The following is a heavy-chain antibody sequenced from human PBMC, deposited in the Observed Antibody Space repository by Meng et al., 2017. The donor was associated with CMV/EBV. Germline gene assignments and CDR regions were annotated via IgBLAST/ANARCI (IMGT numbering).Heavy chain of an antibody. D-gene: IGHD6-6*01. CDR2: IKQDGSEK. V-gene: IGHV3-7*01. CDR3: AKGGALIAARPQIDY. CDR1: GFTFSSYW. Sequence: GGSLRLSCAASGFTFSSYWMSWVRQAPGKGLEWVANIKQDGSEKYYVDSVKGRFTISRDNSKNTLYLQMNSLRAEDTAVYYCAKGGALIAARPQIDYWGQGTLVTVSS. J-gene: IGHJ4*02.